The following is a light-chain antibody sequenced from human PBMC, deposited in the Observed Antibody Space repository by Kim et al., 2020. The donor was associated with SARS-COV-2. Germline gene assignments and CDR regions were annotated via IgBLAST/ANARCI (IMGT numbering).Light chain of an antibody. CDR2: EVT. Sequence: SPGQSVTISCTGTSSDVGGYNYVSWYQQHPGKAPKLIIYEVTKRPSGVPDRFSGSKSGNTASLTVSGLQAEDEAEYYCNSYAGNNRHVFGSGTKVT. CDR1: SSDVGGYNY. V-gene: IGLV2-8*01. CDR3: NSYAGNNRHV. J-gene: IGLJ1*01.